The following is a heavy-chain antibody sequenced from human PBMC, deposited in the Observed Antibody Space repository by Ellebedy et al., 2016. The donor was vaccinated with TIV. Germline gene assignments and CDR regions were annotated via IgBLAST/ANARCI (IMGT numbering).Heavy chain of an antibody. J-gene: IGHJ4*02. D-gene: IGHD3-10*01. CDR1: GFTFSSYS. CDR3: ARDPPPGWFGELSVDY. CDR2: ITSSSSYI. V-gene: IGHV3-21*01. Sequence: GESLKISCAASGFTFSSYSMNWVRQAPGKGLEWVSSITSSSSYIYYADSVKGRFTISRDNAKNSLYLQMNSLRAEDTAVYYCARDPPPGWFGELSVDYWGQGTLVTVSS.